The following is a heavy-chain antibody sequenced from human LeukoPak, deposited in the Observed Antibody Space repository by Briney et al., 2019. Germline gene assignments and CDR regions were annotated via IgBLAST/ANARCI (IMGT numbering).Heavy chain of an antibody. CDR2: IYYSGNT. J-gene: IGHJ4*02. CDR3: ARQTGSGLFILP. CDR1: GVSISSSNSY. D-gene: IGHD3/OR15-3a*01. V-gene: IGHV4-39*01. Sequence: PSETLSLTCTVSGVSISSSNSYWGWIRQPPGQGLEWIGSIYYSGNTYYNASLKSQVSISIDTSKNQFSLRLTSVTAADTAVYYCARQTGSGLFILPGGQGTLVTVSS.